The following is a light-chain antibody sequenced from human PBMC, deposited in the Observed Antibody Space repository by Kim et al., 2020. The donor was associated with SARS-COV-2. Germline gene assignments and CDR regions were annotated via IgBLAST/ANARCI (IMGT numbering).Light chain of an antibody. Sequence: DIQMTQSPSSLSASVGDRVTITCQASQGISNYLNWYQQKPGRAPKLLIYDASNLETGVPSRFSGSGAGTDFTFTISSLQTENIATYYCQQYDNIPWTFGRGTQLEIK. J-gene: IGKJ5*01. CDR1: QGISNY. V-gene: IGKV1-33*01. CDR3: QQYDNIPWT. CDR2: DAS.